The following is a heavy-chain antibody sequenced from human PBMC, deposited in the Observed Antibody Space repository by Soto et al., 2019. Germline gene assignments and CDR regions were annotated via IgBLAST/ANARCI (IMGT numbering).Heavy chain of an antibody. V-gene: IGHV1-18*01. CDR1: GYTFNSYG. D-gene: IGHD6-19*01. CDR3: ARAPLTIAVAGTEYFQH. Sequence: ASVKVSCKASGYTFNSYGINWVRQAPGQGLEWVGWVSAYNGNTNYAQKLQGRVTITADESTSTAYMELSSLRSEDTAVYYCARAPLTIAVAGTEYFQHWGQGTLVTVSS. CDR2: VSAYNGNT. J-gene: IGHJ1*01.